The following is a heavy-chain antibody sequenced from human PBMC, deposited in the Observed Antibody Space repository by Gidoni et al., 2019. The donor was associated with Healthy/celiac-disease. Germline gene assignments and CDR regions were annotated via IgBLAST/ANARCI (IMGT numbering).Heavy chain of an antibody. D-gene: IGHD1-26*01. CDR3: ARDLPPLGWELLGGLKFDY. CDR1: GFTFSSHA. CDR2: ISYDGSNK. J-gene: IGHJ4*02. Sequence: QVQLVESGGGVVQPGRSLRLSCAASGFTFSSHAMHWVRQAPGKGLEWVAVISYDGSNKYYADSVKGRFTISRDNSKNTLYLQMNSLRAEDTAVYYCARDLPPLGWELLGGLKFDYWGQGTLVTVSS. V-gene: IGHV3-30-3*01.